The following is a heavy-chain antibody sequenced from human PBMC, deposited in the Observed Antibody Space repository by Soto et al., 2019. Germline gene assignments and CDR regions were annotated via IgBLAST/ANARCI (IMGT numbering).Heavy chain of an antibody. J-gene: IGHJ5*02. CDR2: IIPIFGTA. V-gene: IGHV1-69*12. D-gene: IGHD4-17*01. CDR3: ARDPGGHDYGVEGWFDP. CDR1: GGTFSSYA. Sequence: QVQLVQSGAEVKKPGSSVKVSCKASGGTFSSYAISWVRQAPGQGLEWMGGIIPIFGTANYAQKFQGRVTITADESTSTAYMELSSLRSEDTAVYYCARDPGGHDYGVEGWFDPWGQGTLVTVSS.